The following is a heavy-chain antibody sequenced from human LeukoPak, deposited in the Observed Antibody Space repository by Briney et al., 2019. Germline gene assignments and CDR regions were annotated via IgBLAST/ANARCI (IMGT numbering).Heavy chain of an antibody. Sequence: SETLSLTCTVSGGSISDNYWSWIRQPPGKGLEWIGYAYYSGHTNYNSSLKSRVTMSLDASKSQFSLRLSSVTAADTAVYFCARHPFSTPFDYWGPGTLVTVSS. V-gene: IGHV4-59*08. D-gene: IGHD2/OR15-2a*01. CDR1: GGSISDNY. CDR3: ARHPFSTPFDY. J-gene: IGHJ4*02. CDR2: AYYSGHT.